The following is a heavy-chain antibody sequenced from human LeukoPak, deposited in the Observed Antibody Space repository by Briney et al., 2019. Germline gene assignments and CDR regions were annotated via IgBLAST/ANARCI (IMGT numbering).Heavy chain of an antibody. D-gene: IGHD4-11*01. CDR3: GRVSNYEALNY. V-gene: IGHV4-59*08. CDR2: MFYTGSP. Sequence: SESLSLTCTVSGGSLNNYYWGWIRQSPGKGLELIGYMFYTGSPNYTPSLKSRVTMSVDRSKNQFSLNLNSVTAADTAVYYCGRVSNYEALNYWGQGTLVTVSS. J-gene: IGHJ1*01. CDR1: GGSLNNYY.